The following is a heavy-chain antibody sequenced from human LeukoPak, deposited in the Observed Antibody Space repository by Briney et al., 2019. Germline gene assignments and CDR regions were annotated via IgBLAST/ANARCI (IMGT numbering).Heavy chain of an antibody. J-gene: IGHJ5*02. Sequence: GGSLRLSCAASGFTVSSNYMSWVRQAPGKGLEWVSVIYSGGSTYYADSVKGRFTISRDNSKNTLYLQMNSLRAEDTAVYYCAKFQRYDFWSGYNNWFDPWGQGTLVTVSS. CDR3: AKFQRYDFWSGYNNWFDP. CDR2: IYSGGST. CDR1: GFTVSSNY. V-gene: IGHV3-53*01. D-gene: IGHD3-3*01.